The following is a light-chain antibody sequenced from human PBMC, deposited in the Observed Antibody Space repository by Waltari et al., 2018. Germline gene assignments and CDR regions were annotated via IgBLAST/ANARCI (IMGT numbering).Light chain of an antibody. J-gene: IGLJ3*02. Sequence: QTVVTQEPSLSVSPGGTVTLTCTLSSGSLSTTSYATWYQQTPGQAPRTLVYKANARSSGVPNGVSGSILGSTAALTITGAQADDESDYNCALYMGSGIWVFGGGTRLTVL. CDR2: KAN. CDR3: ALYMGSGIWV. V-gene: IGLV8-61*01. CDR1: SGSLSTTSY.